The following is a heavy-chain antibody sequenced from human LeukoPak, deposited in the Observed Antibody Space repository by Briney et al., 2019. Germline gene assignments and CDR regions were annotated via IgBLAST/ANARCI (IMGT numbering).Heavy chain of an antibody. J-gene: IGHJ1*01. Sequence: GGSLRLSCAASGFTLSNYWMHWVRQAPGKGLVWVSRIKSDGRTNYADSVKGRFTISRDNAKNTVSLQMNSLRAEDTGVYYCARAPSEIGGYYPEYFRHWGQGTLVIVSS. CDR1: GFTLSNYW. V-gene: IGHV3-74*01. D-gene: IGHD3-22*01. CDR2: IKSDGRT. CDR3: ARAPSEIGGYYPEYFRH.